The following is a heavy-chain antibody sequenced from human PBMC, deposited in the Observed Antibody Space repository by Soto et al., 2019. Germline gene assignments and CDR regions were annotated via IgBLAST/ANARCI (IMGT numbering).Heavy chain of an antibody. CDR3: AKAPSTYDFLSGYYDY. D-gene: IGHD3-3*01. Sequence: GGSLRLSCAASGFTFSSYAMSWVRQAPGKGLEWVSAISGSGGSTYYADSVKGRFTISRDNSKNTLYLQMNSLRAEDTAIYYCAKAPSTYDFLSGYYDYWGQGTLVTVSS. CDR1: GFTFSSYA. V-gene: IGHV3-23*01. J-gene: IGHJ4*02. CDR2: ISGSGGST.